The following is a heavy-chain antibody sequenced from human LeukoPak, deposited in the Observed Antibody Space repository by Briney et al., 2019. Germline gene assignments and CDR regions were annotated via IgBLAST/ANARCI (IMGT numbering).Heavy chain of an antibody. CDR1: GGSISSGSYY. V-gene: IGHV4-61*02. Sequence: SQTLSLTCTVSGGSISSGSYYWSWIRQPAGKGLEWIGRIYTSGSTYYNPSLKSRVTISVDTSKNQFSLKLSSVTAADTAVYYCARHMVLTGYYMDVWGKGTTVTISS. CDR2: IYTSGST. CDR3: ARHMVLTGYYMDV. J-gene: IGHJ6*03. D-gene: IGHD3-10*01.